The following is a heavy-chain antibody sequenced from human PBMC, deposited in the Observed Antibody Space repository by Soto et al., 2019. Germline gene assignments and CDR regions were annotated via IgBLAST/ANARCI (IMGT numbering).Heavy chain of an antibody. V-gene: IGHV3-23*01. D-gene: IGHD1-7*01. CDR2: ITGSGDVT. Sequence: GGSLRLSCAASGFTFSSYAMSWVRQAPGKGLEWVSSITGSGDVTYYADSVKGRFTISRDNSKNTLYLQMDSLTGEDTAVYYCAKVFLKPWNYDIGCIDYWGQGTLVTVSS. J-gene: IGHJ4*02. CDR3: AKVFLKPWNYDIGCIDY. CDR1: GFTFSSYA.